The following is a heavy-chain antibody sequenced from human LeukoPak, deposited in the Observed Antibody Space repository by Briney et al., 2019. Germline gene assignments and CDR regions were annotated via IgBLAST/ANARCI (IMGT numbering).Heavy chain of an antibody. Sequence: GGSLRLSCAASGFTFSSYSMNWVRQAPGKGLEWVSAISGSGGSTYYADSVKGRFTISRDNSKNTLYLQMNSLRAEDTAVYYCAKLGISSTIYYMDVWGKGTTVTVSS. CDR3: AKLGISSTIYYMDV. J-gene: IGHJ6*03. D-gene: IGHD2-2*01. V-gene: IGHV3-23*01. CDR1: GFTFSSYS. CDR2: ISGSGGST.